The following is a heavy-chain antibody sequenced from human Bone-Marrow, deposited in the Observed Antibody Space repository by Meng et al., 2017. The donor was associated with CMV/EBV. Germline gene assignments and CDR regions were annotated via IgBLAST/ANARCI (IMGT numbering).Heavy chain of an antibody. CDR3: ASRDGYNDPLDY. Sequence: VKVSCKASGGTFSSYAISWVRQAPGQGLEWMGGIIPIFGTANYAQKFQGRVTITTDESTSTAYMELRSLRSDDTAVYYCASRDGYNDPLDYWGQGTLVTVSS. D-gene: IGHD5-24*01. CDR1: GGTFSSYA. CDR2: IIPIFGTA. V-gene: IGHV1-69*05. J-gene: IGHJ4*02.